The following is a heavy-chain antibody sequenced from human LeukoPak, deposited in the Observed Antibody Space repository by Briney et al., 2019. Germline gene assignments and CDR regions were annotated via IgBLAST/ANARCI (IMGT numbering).Heavy chain of an antibody. CDR2: ISGSGGST. Sequence: GGTLRLSCAASGFTFSSYGMSWVRQAPGKGLEWVSAISGSGGSTYYADSVKGRFTISRDNSKNTLYLQMNSLRAEDTAVYYCAKGGGYSYGSILYYFDYWGQGTLVTVSS. CDR1: GFTFSSYG. J-gene: IGHJ4*02. D-gene: IGHD5-18*01. V-gene: IGHV3-23*01. CDR3: AKGGGYSYGSILYYFDY.